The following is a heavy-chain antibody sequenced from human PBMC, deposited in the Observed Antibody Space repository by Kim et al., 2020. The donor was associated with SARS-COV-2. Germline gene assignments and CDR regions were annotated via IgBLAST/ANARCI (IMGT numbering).Heavy chain of an antibody. CDR1: GYTFTSYA. V-gene: IGHV1-3*01. CDR3: ARDLAYCRSTSCYEYFQH. Sequence: ASVKVSCKASGYTFTSYAMHWVRQAPGQRLEWMGWINAGNGNTKYSHKFQGRVTITRDTSASTAYMELSSLRSEDTAVDYCARDLAYCRSTSCYEYFQHW. D-gene: IGHD2-2*01. J-gene: IGHJ1*01. CDR2: INAGNGNT.